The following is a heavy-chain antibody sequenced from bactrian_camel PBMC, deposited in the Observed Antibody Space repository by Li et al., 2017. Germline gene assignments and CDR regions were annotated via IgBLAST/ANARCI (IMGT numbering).Heavy chain of an antibody. Sequence: HVQLVESGGGLVQPGRSLRLSCEASGYTRSRYYMSWVRQAPGKGLECVSSIYTGGGSSNSVDSVKGRFTISRDNAKNMVYLQMNSLKAEDTALYFCATGAPHRWGQGTQVTVS. CDR2: IYTGGGSS. J-gene: IGHJ4*01. CDR1: GYTRSRYY. CDR3: ATGAPHR. D-gene: IGHD7*01. V-gene: IGHV3-2*01.